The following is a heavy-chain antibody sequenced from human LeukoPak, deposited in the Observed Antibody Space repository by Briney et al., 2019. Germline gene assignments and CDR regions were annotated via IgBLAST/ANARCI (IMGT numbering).Heavy chain of an antibody. V-gene: IGHV4-34*01. CDR3: ARGGLGYCSGGSCSHEYFQH. Sequence: PSETLSLTCAVYGGSFSGYYWSWIRQPPGKGLEWIGEINYSGSTNYNPSLKSRVTISLDTSKNQFSLKLSSVTAADTAVYYCARGGLGYCSGGSCSHEYFQHWGQGTLVTVSS. J-gene: IGHJ1*01. CDR1: GGSFSGYY. CDR2: INYSGST. D-gene: IGHD2-15*01.